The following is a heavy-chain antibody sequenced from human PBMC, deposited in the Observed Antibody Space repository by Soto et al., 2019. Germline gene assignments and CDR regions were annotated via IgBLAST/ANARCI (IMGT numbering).Heavy chain of an antibody. D-gene: IGHD3-10*01. CDR2: LYNGGAT. V-gene: IGHV3-53*04. CDR3: VRGRYGSEIH. CDR1: GFIVSSND. Sequence: EVRLVESGGGLVQPGGSLRLSCAASGFIVSSNDITWVRQAPGKGLEWVSLLYNGGATDYAASVKGRFTISSHSSQNTMFLQMNSLRTEDTATYSCVRGRYGSEIHWGQGTKVTVSS. J-gene: IGHJ4*02.